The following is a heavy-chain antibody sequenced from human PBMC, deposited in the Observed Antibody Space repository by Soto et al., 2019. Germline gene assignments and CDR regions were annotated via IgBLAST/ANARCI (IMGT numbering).Heavy chain of an antibody. J-gene: IGHJ6*02. V-gene: IGHV3-23*01. CDR2: ISGSGGST. CDR3: ANTGSYGSGSYYNYYYYGMDV. Sequence: GGSLRLSCAASGFTFSSYAMSWVRQAPGKGLEWVSAISGSGGSTYYADSVKGRFTISRDNSKNTLYLQMNSLRAEDTGVYYCANTGSYGSGSYYNYYYYGMDVWGQGTTVTDSS. CDR1: GFTFSSYA. D-gene: IGHD3-10*01.